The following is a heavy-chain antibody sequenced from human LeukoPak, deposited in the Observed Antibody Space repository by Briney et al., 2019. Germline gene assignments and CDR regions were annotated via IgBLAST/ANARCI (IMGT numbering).Heavy chain of an antibody. V-gene: IGHV4-38-2*02. CDR3: TRDTGTTGEVKFDP. CDR2: IYYSGST. CDR1: GYSISSGYY. Sequence: SETLSLTCTVSGYSISSGYYWGWIRQPPGKGLEWIGSIYYSGSTYYNPSLKSRVTISVDTSKNQFSLKLSSVTAADTAVYFCTRDTGTTGEVKFDPWGQGTLVTVSS. D-gene: IGHD4-17*01. J-gene: IGHJ5*02.